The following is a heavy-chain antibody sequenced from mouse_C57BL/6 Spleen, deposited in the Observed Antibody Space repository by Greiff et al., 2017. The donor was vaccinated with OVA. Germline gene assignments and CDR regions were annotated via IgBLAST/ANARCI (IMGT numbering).Heavy chain of an antibody. CDR3: AEGSSYAMDY. Sequence: VQLKESGPELVKPGASVKISCKASGYSFTGYYMNWVKQSPEKSLEWIGEINPSTGGTTYNQKFKAKATLTVDKSSSTAYMQLKSLTSEDSAVYYCAEGSSYAMDYWGQGTSVTVSS. CDR1: GYSFTGYY. V-gene: IGHV1-42*01. J-gene: IGHJ4*01. CDR2: INPSTGGT. D-gene: IGHD1-1*01.